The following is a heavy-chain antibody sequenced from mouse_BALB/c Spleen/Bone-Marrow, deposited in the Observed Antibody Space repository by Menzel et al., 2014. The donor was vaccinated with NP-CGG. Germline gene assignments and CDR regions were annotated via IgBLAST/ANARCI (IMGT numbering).Heavy chain of an antibody. CDR1: GYTFSSYW. J-gene: IGHJ4*01. CDR3: ASRYDTMDY. Sequence: VKLVESGAELMKPGASVKISCKATGYTFSSYWIGWVKQRPGHGLEWIGGILPGSGSIKYNEKFKGKATFTADTSSNTAYMQLSSLTSEDSAVYYCASRYDTMDYWGQGTSVTVSS. CDR2: ILPGSGSI. V-gene: IGHV1-9*01.